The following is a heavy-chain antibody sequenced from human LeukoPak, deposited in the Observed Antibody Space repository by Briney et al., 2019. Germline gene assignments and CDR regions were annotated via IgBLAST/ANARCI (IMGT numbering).Heavy chain of an antibody. CDR3: ARDTGYGSVPL. D-gene: IGHD3-10*01. CDR2: IYYSGST. V-gene: IGHV4-59*01. Sequence: SETLSLTCTVSGGSISSYYWSWIRQPSGKGLEWIGYIYYSGSTNYNPSLKSRVTISVDTSKNQFSLKLSSVTAVDTAVYYCARDTGYGSVPLWGQGALVTVST. J-gene: IGHJ4*02. CDR1: GGSISSYY.